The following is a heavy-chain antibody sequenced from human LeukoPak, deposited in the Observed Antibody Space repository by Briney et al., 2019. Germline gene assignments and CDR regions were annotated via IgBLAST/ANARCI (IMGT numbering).Heavy chain of an antibody. CDR2: IFYVGST. J-gene: IGHJ3*02. CDR1: GDSIGSHY. D-gene: IGHD3-22*01. V-gene: IGHV4-59*11. Sequence: PSETLSLTRTVSGDSIGSHYWSWIRQPPGKGLEWIGYIFYVGSTNYNPSLKSRVTISVDTSKNQFSLKLNSVTAADTAVYYCARDYYDSRGEAFDIWGQGTMDTVSS. CDR3: ARDYYDSRGEAFDI.